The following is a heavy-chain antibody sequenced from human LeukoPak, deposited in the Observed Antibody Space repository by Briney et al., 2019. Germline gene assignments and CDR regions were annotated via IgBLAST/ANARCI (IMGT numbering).Heavy chain of an antibody. CDR2: INPNSGGT. Sequence: ASVKVSCKASGYTFTGYYMHWVRQAPGQGLEWRGWINPNSGGTNYAQKFQGWVTMTRDTSISTAYMELSRLRSDDKAVYYCARDSWMSSGWYEPPLYYFDYWGQGTLVTVSS. V-gene: IGHV1-2*04. CDR1: GYTFTGYY. J-gene: IGHJ4*02. CDR3: ARDSWMSSGWYEPPLYYFDY. D-gene: IGHD6-19*01.